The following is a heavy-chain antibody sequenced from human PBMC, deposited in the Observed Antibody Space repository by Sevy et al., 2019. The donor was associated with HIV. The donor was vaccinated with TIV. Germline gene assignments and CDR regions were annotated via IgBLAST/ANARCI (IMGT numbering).Heavy chain of an antibody. D-gene: IGHD7-27*01. Sequence: SETLSLTCAVYGGSFSGYYWSRIRQPPRKGLEWIGEINHSGSTNYNPSLKSRVTISVDTSKNQFSLKLSSVTAADTAVYYCARVPRTNWGWYNWFDPWGQGTLVTVSS. CDR2: INHSGST. CDR3: ARVPRTNWGWYNWFDP. CDR1: GGSFSGYY. V-gene: IGHV4-34*01. J-gene: IGHJ5*02.